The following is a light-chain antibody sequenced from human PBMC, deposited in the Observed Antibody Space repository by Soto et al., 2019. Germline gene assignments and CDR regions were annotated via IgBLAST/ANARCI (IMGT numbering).Light chain of an antibody. CDR3: QHYKFFTWT. CDR2: KVS. J-gene: IGKJ1*01. CDR1: QSIDTW. Sequence: DIQMTQSPSTLSASVGDRVTITCRASQSIDTWLAWYQQKPGEVPKVLIYKVSNLQRGVPSRFSGSGSGTEFTLTISGLKTDDFATYYCQHYKFFTWTFGQGTKVDIK. V-gene: IGKV1-5*03.